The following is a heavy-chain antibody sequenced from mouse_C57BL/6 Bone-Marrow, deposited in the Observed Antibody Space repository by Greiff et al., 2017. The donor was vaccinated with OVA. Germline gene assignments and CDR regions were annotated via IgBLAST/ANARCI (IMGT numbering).Heavy chain of an antibody. J-gene: IGHJ2*01. CDR2: IDPSDSYT. CDR3: ARPTTVDY. CDR1: GYTFTSYW. Sequence: QVQLQQPGAELVKPGASVKLSCKASGYTFTSYWMQWVKQRPGQGLEWIGEIDPSDSYTNHNPKFKGQATLTVVTSSSTAYMQLSSLTSEDSAVYYCARPTTVDYWGQGTTLTVAS. V-gene: IGHV1-50*01. D-gene: IGHD1-1*01.